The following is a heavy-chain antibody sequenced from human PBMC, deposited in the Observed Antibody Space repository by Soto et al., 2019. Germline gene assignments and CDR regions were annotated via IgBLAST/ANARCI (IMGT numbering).Heavy chain of an antibody. D-gene: IGHD3-16*01. CDR1: GYTFTSYG. CDR2: ISAYNGNT. V-gene: IGHV1-18*01. CDR3: ARDRGSHAPDH. Sequence: QVQLVQSGAEVKKPGASVKVSCKASGYTFTSYGISWVRQAPGQGLEWMGWISAYNGNTNYAQKLQGRVTMTTDTSTSTGHKELRRLRSDHPAVEYRARDRGSHAPDHWGQGTLVTVPP. J-gene: IGHJ4*02.